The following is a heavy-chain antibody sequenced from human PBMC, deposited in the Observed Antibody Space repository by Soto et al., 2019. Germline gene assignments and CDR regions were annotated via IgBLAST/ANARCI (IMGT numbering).Heavy chain of an antibody. CDR2: IWSDGSNK. Sequence: PGGSLRLSCAASGFTFSSYGMHWVRQAPGKGLEWVAVIWSDGSNKYYADSVKGRFTISRDNSKNTLYLQMNSLRAEDTAVYYCARDSLPDIVVVPAAIYGMDVWGQGTTVTVSS. J-gene: IGHJ6*02. V-gene: IGHV3-33*01. CDR1: GFTFSSYG. D-gene: IGHD2-2*01. CDR3: ARDSLPDIVVVPAAIYGMDV.